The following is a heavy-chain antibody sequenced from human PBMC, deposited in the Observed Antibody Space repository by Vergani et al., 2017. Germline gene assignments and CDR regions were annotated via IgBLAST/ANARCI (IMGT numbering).Heavy chain of an antibody. V-gene: IGHV3-21*01. J-gene: IGHJ6*02. D-gene: IGHD4-17*01. Sequence: EVQLVESGGGLVKPGGSLRLSCAASGFTFSSFRLNLVRPAPGNGLKCVSSISRSGSTIYYANSVKGRFTISRDNAKNSLYLQMNSLRAEDTAVYYCARVTTVTYPYYYYYGMDVWGEGP. CDR3: ARVTTVTYPYYYYYGMDV. CDR2: ISRSGSTI. CDR1: GFTFSSFR.